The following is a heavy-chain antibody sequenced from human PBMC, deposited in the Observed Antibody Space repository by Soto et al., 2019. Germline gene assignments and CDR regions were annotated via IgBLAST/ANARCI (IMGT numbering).Heavy chain of an antibody. D-gene: IGHD3-3*01. V-gene: IGHV4-31*03. J-gene: IGHJ4*02. CDR2: IYYSGST. Sequence: PSETLSLTCTVSGGSISSGGYYWSWIRQHPGKGLEWIGYIYYSGSTYYNPSLKSRVTISVDTSKNQFSLKLSSVTAADTAVYYCARLRFLEWLFKPFFDYWGQGTLVTVSS. CDR1: GGSISSGGYY. CDR3: ARLRFLEWLFKPFFDY.